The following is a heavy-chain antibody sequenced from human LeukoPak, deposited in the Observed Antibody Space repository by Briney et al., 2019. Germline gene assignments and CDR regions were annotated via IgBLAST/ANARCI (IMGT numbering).Heavy chain of an antibody. D-gene: IGHD6-13*01. V-gene: IGHV3-7*04. CDR3: ARAAAALDV. Sequence: GRFTISRDNAANSLYLQMDSLRAEDTAVYYCARAAAALDVWGQGTTVTVSS. J-gene: IGHJ6*02.